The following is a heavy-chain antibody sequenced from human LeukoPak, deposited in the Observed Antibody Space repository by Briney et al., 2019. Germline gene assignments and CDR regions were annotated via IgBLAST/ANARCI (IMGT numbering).Heavy chain of an antibody. CDR3: ARDPTYYDFWSGTGDY. V-gene: IGHV1-2*02. CDR1: GYTFTGYY. J-gene: IGHJ4*02. CDR2: INPNSGGT. D-gene: IGHD3-3*01. Sequence: ASVKVSCKASGYTFTGYYMHWVRQAPGQGLEWMGWINPNSGGTNYAQKFQGRVTMTRDTSISTAYMELSRLRSDDTAVYYCARDPTYYDFWSGTGDYWGQGTLVTVSS.